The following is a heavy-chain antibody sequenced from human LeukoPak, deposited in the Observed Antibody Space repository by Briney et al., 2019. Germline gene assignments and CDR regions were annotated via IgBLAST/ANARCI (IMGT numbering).Heavy chain of an antibody. CDR1: GGTFSSYA. J-gene: IGHJ4*02. Sequence: ASVKVSCKASGGTFSSYAISWVRQAPGQGLEWMGGIIPIFGTANYAQKFQGRVMITADESTSTAYMELSSLRSEDTAVYYCARGVLMVDPFDYWGQGTLVTVSS. D-gene: IGHD2-8*01. CDR2: IIPIFGTA. V-gene: IGHV1-69*13. CDR3: ARGVLMVDPFDY.